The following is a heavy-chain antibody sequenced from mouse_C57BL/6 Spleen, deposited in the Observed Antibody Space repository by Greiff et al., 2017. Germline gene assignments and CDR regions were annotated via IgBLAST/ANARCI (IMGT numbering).Heavy chain of an antibody. D-gene: IGHD5-1*01. CDR3: ARWGDGYLPYAMDY. Sequence: QVQLQQSGAELMKPGASVKLSCKATGYTFTGYWIEWVKQRPGHGLEWIGEILPGSGSTYYNEKFKGKATLTADTSSNTAYMQLSSLTTEDSAIYDCARWGDGYLPYAMDYWGQGTSVTVSS. J-gene: IGHJ4*01. V-gene: IGHV1-9*01. CDR1: GYTFTGYW. CDR2: ILPGSGST.